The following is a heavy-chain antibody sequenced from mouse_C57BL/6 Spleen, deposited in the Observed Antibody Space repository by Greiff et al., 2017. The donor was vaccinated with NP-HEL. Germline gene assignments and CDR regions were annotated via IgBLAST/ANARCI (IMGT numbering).Heavy chain of an antibody. V-gene: IGHV1-50*01. CDR1: GYTFTSYW. CDR3: ARKSKVDFDY. Sequence: QVQLQQPGAELVKPGASVKLSCKASGYTFTSYWMQWVKQRPGQGLEWIGVIDPSGSYTNYNQKFKGKATLTVDTSSSTAYMQLSSLTSEYSAVYYCARKSKVDFDYWGQGTTLTVSS. D-gene: IGHD1-3*01. J-gene: IGHJ2*01. CDR2: IDPSGSYT.